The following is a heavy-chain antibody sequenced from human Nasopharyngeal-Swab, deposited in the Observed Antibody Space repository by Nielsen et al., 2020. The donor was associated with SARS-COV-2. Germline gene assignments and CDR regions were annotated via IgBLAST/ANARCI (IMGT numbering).Heavy chain of an antibody. CDR3: AREGSYRDFDY. D-gene: IGHD1-26*01. J-gene: IGHJ4*02. CDR2: INWNGGST. Sequence: VRQMPGKGLEWVSGINWNGGSTGYADSGKGRFTISRDNAKNSLYLQMNSLRAEDTALYHCAREGSYRDFDYWGQGTLVTVSS. V-gene: IGHV3-20*01.